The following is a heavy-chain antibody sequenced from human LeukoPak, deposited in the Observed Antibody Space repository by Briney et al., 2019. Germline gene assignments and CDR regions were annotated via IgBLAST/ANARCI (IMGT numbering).Heavy chain of an antibody. CDR1: GYTFTSYG. CDR2: ISAYNGNT. J-gene: IGHJ6*02. D-gene: IGHD3-22*01. Sequence: GASVKVSCKASGYTFTSYGISWVRQAPGQGLERMGWISAYNGNTNYAQKLQGRVTMTTDTSTSTAYMELRSLRSDDTAVYYCARELASSGRRVSYYYYGMDVWGQGTTVTVSS. V-gene: IGHV1-18*01. CDR3: ARELASSGRRVSYYYYGMDV.